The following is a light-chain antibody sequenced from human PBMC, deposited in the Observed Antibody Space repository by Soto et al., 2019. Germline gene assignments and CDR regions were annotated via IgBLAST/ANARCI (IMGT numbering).Light chain of an antibody. Sequence: DIQMTQSPSTLSASVGDTVTITCRASNCLSYWLAWYQQKPGQAPKLLIHKASTLESGVPSRCRGSDSVTEFALTISSLQPDDFATFYCQQYERFPYTFGQGTKLEIK. CDR1: NCLSYW. CDR2: KAS. J-gene: IGKJ2*01. CDR3: QQYERFPYT. V-gene: IGKV1-5*03.